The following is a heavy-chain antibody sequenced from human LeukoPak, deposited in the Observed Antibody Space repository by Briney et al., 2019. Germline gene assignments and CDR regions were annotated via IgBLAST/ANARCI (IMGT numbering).Heavy chain of an antibody. CDR2: IYYSGXX. V-gene: IGHV4-59*01. D-gene: IGHD4-11*01. Sequence: PSETLSLTCTVSGGSISSDYWSWIRQPPGKGLEWIGYIYYSGXXXYNPSLKSRITISVDTSKNQFSLKLSSVTAADTAVYYCARGFYSPHYWGQGTLVSVSS. CDR3: ARGFYSPHY. J-gene: IGHJ4*02. CDR1: GGSISSDY.